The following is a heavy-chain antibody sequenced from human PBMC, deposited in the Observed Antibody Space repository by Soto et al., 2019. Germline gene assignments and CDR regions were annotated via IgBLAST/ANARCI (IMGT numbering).Heavy chain of an antibody. CDR3: ARQAYPFDSYSFGY. Sequence: GESLKISCKASGYSFTTYWIGWVRQMPGKGLEWMGIIHPGDSDTRFSPSFQGQVTISVDKSIHTAYLQWSSLKASDSAMYYCARQAYPFDSYSFGYWGQGTLVTVSS. J-gene: IGHJ4*02. V-gene: IGHV5-51*01. CDR1: GYSFTTYW. CDR2: IHPGDSDT. D-gene: IGHD3-10*01.